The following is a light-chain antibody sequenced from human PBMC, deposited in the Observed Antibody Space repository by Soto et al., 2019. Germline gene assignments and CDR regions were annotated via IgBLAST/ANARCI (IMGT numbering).Light chain of an antibody. CDR2: DVS. CDR1: SSDVGGYNY. J-gene: IGLJ1*01. V-gene: IGLV2-11*01. CDR3: CSYAGSPYV. Sequence: QSALTQPRSVSGSPGQSVTISCTGTSSDVGGYNYVSWFQQHPGKAPKVMIYDVSMRPSGVPDRFSGSKSGNTASLTISGLQAEDEADYCCSYAGSPYVFGTGTKVTVL.